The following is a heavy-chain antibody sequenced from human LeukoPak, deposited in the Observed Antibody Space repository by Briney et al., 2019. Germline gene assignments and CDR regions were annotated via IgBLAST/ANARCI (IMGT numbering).Heavy chain of an antibody. CDR3: AKDLLRYFDSLDY. D-gene: IGHD3-9*01. Sequence: GGSLRLSCAASGFTFSSYAMSWVRQAPGKGLEWVSAISGSRGSTYYADSVKGRFTISRDNSKNTLYLQMNSLRAEDTAVYYCAKDLLRYFDSLDYWGQGTLVTVSS. J-gene: IGHJ4*02. CDR1: GFTFSSYA. V-gene: IGHV3-23*01. CDR2: ISGSRGST.